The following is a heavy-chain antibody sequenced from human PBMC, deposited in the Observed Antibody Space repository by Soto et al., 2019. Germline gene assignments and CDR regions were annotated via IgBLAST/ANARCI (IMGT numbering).Heavy chain of an antibody. CDR1: GGSISSGDYY. CDR2: IYYSGST. J-gene: IGHJ5*02. Sequence: QVQLQESGPGLVKPSQTLSLTCTVSGGSISSGDYYWSWIRQPPGKGLEWIGYIYYSGSTYYNPSRKRRVTLPVATSKNQFSLKLSSVTAADTAVYYCARDRGGDVRGASVFDPWGQGTLVTVSS. D-gene: IGHD2-21*01. V-gene: IGHV4-30-4*01. CDR3: ARDRGGDVRGASVFDP.